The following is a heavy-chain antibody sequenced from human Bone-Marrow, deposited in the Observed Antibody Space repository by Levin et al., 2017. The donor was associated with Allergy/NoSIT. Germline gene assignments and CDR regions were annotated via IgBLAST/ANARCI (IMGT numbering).Heavy chain of an antibody. CDR3: AGYDTSAYHSPFDY. CDR2: ISGSGGNT. D-gene: IGHD3-22*01. CDR1: GFIFSNYA. Sequence: GESLKISCAASGFIFSNYAMNWVRQAPGKGLEWVSQISGSGGNTHYADSVKGRFTFSRDNSKNTLYLQTNSLRAEDTAVYYCAGYDTSAYHSPFDYWGQGTLVTVSS. J-gene: IGHJ4*02. V-gene: IGHV3-23*01.